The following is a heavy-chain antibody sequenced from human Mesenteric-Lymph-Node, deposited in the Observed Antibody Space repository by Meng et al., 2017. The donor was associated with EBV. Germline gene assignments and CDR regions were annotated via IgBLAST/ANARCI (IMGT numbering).Heavy chain of an antibody. CDR1: GGSFGGYF. CDR3: VRCGAVTLVQGGPDH. CDR2: INRVGST. J-gene: IGHJ4*02. V-gene: IGHV4-34*01. D-gene: IGHD3-10*01. Sequence: QVQLQRWGAGILPPSETLSLPCGVSGGSFGGYFWSWIRQPPGKGLEWIGEINRVGSTNYNPSLKSRLTMSVDTSKNHFSLKLTSVTAADTAVYYCVRCGAVTLVQGGPDHWGQGTLVTVSS.